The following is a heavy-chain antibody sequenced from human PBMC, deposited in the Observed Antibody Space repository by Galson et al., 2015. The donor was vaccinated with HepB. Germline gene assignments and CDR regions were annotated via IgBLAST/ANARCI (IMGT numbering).Heavy chain of an antibody. V-gene: IGHV1-2*02. CDR1: GYTFTGYY. Sequence: SVKVSCKASGYTFTGYYMHWVRQAPGQGLEWMGWINPNSGGTNYAQKFQGRVTMTRDTSISTAYMELSRLRSDDTAVYYCARGGGFYYDSSGYYPDYWGQGTLVTVSS. CDR3: ARGGGFYYDSSGYYPDY. D-gene: IGHD3-22*01. CDR2: INPNSGGT. J-gene: IGHJ4*02.